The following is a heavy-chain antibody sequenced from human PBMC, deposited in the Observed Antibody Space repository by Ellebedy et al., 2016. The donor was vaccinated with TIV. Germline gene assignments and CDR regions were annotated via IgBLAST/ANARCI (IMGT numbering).Heavy chain of an antibody. D-gene: IGHD6-13*01. V-gene: IGHV3-23*01. CDR1: GFTVSSNY. J-gene: IGHJ4*02. Sequence: GESLKISCAASGFTVSSNYMSWVRQAPGKGLEWVSAISGSGGSTYYADSVKGRFTISRDNSKNTLYLQMNSLRAEDTAVYYCARVPWTAVADWGQGTLVTVSS. CDR3: ARVPWTAVAD. CDR2: ISGSGGST.